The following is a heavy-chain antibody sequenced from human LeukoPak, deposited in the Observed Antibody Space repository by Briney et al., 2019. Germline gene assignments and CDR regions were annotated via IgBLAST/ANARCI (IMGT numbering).Heavy chain of an antibody. CDR1: GFTFSTYE. CDR3: ARVHDSSSWYSFDY. J-gene: IGHJ4*02. CDR2: ITDSGRTI. D-gene: IGHD6-13*01. V-gene: IGHV3-48*03. Sequence: GGSLRLSCAASGFTFSTYEMNWVRQAPGKGLEWVSYITDSGRTIYYADSVKGRFTISRDNAKNSLFLQMNSLRAEDTAVYYCARVHDSSSWYSFDYWGQGTLVTVSS.